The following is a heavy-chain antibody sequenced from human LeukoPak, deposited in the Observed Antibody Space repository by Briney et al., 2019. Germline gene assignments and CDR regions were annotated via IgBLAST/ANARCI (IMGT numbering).Heavy chain of an antibody. CDR2: IKQDGSEK. Sequence: GGSLRLSCAASGFTLSSYWMSWVRQAPGKGLEWVANIKQDGSEKYYVDSVKGRFTISRDNAKNSLYLQMNSLRAEDTAVYYCARVAYSIPYYFDYWGQGTLVTVSS. CDR1: GFTLSSYW. J-gene: IGHJ4*02. CDR3: ARVAYSIPYYFDY. D-gene: IGHD6-13*01. V-gene: IGHV3-7*01.